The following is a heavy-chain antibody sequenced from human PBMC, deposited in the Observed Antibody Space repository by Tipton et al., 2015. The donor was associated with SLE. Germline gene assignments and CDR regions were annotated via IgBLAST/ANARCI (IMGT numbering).Heavy chain of an antibody. CDR1: GFTFPNYW. CDR2: IKKDGSEK. CDR3: ARGHYGMDA. V-gene: IGHV3-7*01. Sequence: SLRLSCAVSGFTFPNYWMTWVRQAPGKGPEWVASIKKDGSEKYYVDSVKGRFTISRDNAKNSVYLQANSLRVEDTAVYYCARGHYGMDAWGRGTTVTVSS. J-gene: IGHJ6*02.